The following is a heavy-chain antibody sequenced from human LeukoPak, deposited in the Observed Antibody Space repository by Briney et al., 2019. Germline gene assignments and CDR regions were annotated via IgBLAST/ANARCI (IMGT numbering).Heavy chain of an antibody. Sequence: PGGSLRLSCAASGFTFSSYWMSWVRQAPGKGLEWVANIKQDGSEKYYVDSVKGRFTISRDNAKNSLYLQMNSLRAEDTAVYYCARDLGDNYYDSSGYSTTGYWGQGTLVTVSS. CDR1: GFTFSSYW. J-gene: IGHJ4*02. V-gene: IGHV3-7*01. CDR2: IKQDGSEK. CDR3: ARDLGDNYYDSSGYSTTGY. D-gene: IGHD3-22*01.